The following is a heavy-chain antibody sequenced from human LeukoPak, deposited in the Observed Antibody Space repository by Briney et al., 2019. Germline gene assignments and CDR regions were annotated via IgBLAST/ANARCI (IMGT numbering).Heavy chain of an antibody. D-gene: IGHD1-7*01. V-gene: IGHV1-69*04. Sequence: SVKVSCKASGGTFSSYAISWVRQAPGQGLEWMGRIIPILGIANYAQKFQGRVTITADKSTSTAYMELSSLRSEDTAVYYCARDRWNSGLNWFDPWGQGTLVTVSS. CDR1: GGTFSSYA. J-gene: IGHJ5*02. CDR3: ARDRWNSGLNWFDP. CDR2: IIPILGIA.